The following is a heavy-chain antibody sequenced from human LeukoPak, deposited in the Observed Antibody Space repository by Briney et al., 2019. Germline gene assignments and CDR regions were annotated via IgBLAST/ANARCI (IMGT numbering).Heavy chain of an antibody. D-gene: IGHD3-10*01. Sequence: SGPTLVKPTQTLTLTCTVSGFSLSTSGVGVGWIRQPPGKALECLALIYWDDDKRYSPSLKSRLTIIKDTSKNQVVLTLTNMDPVDTATYYCAHTVTGRGNPDFDYWGQGTLVTVSS. J-gene: IGHJ4*02. V-gene: IGHV2-5*02. CDR3: AHTVTGRGNPDFDY. CDR2: IYWDDDK. CDR1: GFSLSTSGVG.